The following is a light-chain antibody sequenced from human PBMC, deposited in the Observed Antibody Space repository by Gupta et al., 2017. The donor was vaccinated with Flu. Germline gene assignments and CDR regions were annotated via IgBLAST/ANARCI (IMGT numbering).Light chain of an antibody. J-gene: IGKJ4*01. V-gene: IGKV1-39*01. CDR3: QQSNTLPLT. CDR2: TTS. Sequence: DIQMTQSPSSMSASVGDKVTITCRASQDIRKYLNWFQQKPGKAPRPRIYTTSSLQSGVPPRFSGSGTGTDYTLAISSLQPGDFATYYCQQSNTLPLTFGGGTKVEIK. CDR1: QDIRKY.